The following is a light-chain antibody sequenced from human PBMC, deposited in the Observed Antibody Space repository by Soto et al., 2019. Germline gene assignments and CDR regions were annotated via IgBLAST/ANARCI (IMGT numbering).Light chain of an antibody. Sequence: QAVLTQPASVSGSPGQSITISCTGTSSDVGAYNYVSWYQHHPGKAPKLIIYEVTNRPSGVSNRFSGSKSGNTASLTISGLHAEDEADYYCNSYTTSTTLVFGGGTKLTVL. CDR2: EVT. J-gene: IGLJ3*02. CDR3: NSYTTSTTLV. CDR1: SSDVGAYNY. V-gene: IGLV2-14*01.